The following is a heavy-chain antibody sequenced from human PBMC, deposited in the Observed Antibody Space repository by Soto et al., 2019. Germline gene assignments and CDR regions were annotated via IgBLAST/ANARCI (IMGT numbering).Heavy chain of an antibody. CDR2: IYHGET. V-gene: IGHV4-38-2*01. J-gene: IGHJ6*02. Sequence: SETLSLTCVVSVYSISRGYYWGWIRQSPGKGLEWIGSIYHGETYYNPSLKSRVTISADTSKNQFSLKLSSVTAADTAIYYCARGGDTMVRGVIIFYYYGLDVWGQGTTVTVSS. CDR3: ARGGDTMVRGVIIFYYYGLDV. CDR1: VYSISRGYY. D-gene: IGHD3-10*01.